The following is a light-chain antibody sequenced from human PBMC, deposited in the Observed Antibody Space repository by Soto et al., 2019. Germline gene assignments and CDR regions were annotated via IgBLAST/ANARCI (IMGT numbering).Light chain of an antibody. V-gene: IGKV3-11*01. CDR3: QQRTDWVT. CDR1: QSVSSN. Sequence: DILITQCPATLGVSPGGRAIYSCRFSQSVSSNLAWYQQKPGQAPSLLIYEVSNRDNGIQAMFSGSGSGTDFTRTISSLEPEDFAVYYCQQRTDWVTVGGGTKVDIK. J-gene: IGKJ4*01. CDR2: EVS.